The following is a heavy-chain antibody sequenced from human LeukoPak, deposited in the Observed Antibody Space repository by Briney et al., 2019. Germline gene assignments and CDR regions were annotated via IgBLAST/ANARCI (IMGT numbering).Heavy chain of an antibody. CDR1: GYSISSGYY. V-gene: IGHV4-38-2*02. D-gene: IGHD6-19*01. J-gene: IGHJ4*02. CDR3: ARGNYPRQWLPLY. CDR2: IYHSGST. Sequence: SETLSLTCTVSGYSISSGYYWGWIRQPPGKGLEWIGSIYHSGSTYYNPSLKSRVTISVDTSKNQFSLKLSSVTAADTAVYYCARGNYPRQWLPLYWGQGTLVTVSS.